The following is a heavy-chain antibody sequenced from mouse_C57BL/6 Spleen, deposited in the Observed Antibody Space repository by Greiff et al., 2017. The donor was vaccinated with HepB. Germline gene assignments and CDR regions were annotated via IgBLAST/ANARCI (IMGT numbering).Heavy chain of an antibody. CDR2: IDPENGDT. Sequence: EVQLQQSGAELVRPGASVKLSCTASGFNIKDDYMHWVKQRPEQGLEWIGWIDPENGDTEYASKFQGKATITADKSSNTAYLQLSSLTSEDTAVYYCTTDSKRAMDYWGQGTSVTVSS. CDR3: TTDSKRAMDY. CDR1: GFNIKDDY. D-gene: IGHD2-5*01. J-gene: IGHJ4*01. V-gene: IGHV14-4*01.